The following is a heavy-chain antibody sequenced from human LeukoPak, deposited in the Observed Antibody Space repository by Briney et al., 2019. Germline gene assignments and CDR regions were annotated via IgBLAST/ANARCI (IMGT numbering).Heavy chain of an antibody. Sequence: SETLSLTCTVSGGSISNYFWSWIRQPPGKGLEWIGYIYYSGSTNYNPSLKSRVTISVDTSKNQFSLKLSSVTAADTAVYYCARGADSSGYYSIFYFDYWGQGTLVTVSS. CDR2: IYYSGST. D-gene: IGHD3-22*01. V-gene: IGHV4-59*01. J-gene: IGHJ4*02. CDR1: GGSISNYF. CDR3: ARGADSSGYYSIFYFDY.